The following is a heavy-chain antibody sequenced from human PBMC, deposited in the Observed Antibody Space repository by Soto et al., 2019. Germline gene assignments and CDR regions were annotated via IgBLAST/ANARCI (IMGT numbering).Heavy chain of an antibody. CDR2: IDGSSTNK. V-gene: IGHV3-21*01. Sequence: GGSLRLSCAASGFTFSSCSMNWVRQAPGKGLEWVAFIDGSSTNKYHADSVKGRFTVSRDNSKNTLYLQMNSLRAEDTAVYYCAKDQAVEIYGMDVWGQGTKVTVSS. D-gene: IGHD3-3*01. CDR3: AKDQAVEIYGMDV. CDR1: GFTFSSCS. J-gene: IGHJ6*02.